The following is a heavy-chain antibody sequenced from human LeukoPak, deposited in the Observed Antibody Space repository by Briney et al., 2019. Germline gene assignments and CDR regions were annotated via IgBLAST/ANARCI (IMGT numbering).Heavy chain of an antibody. Sequence: SETLSLICTVSGDSISRYYWSWIRQTPGKRLDWIGRIYNSGRGKYNPSLKSRVTISLDKSNNQFSLNLTSVTAADTAVYFCARGSPSSTIYYYMDVWGKGTTVTVSS. CDR1: GDSISRYY. CDR3: ARGSPSSTIYYYMDV. J-gene: IGHJ6*03. V-gene: IGHV4-4*07. CDR2: IYNSGRG. D-gene: IGHD5-24*01.